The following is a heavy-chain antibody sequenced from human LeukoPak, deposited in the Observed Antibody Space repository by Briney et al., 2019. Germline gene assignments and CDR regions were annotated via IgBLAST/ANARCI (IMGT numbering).Heavy chain of an antibody. J-gene: IGHJ6*03. CDR1: GGTFSSYA. Sequence: ASVKVSCKASGGTFSSYAISWVRQAPGQGLEWMGGIIPIFGTANYAQKFQGRVTMTTDTSTSTAYMELRSLRSDDTAVYYCARFRGGDPYYYYYMDVWGKGTTVTVSS. V-gene: IGHV1-69*05. CDR2: IIPIFGTA. D-gene: IGHD2-21*02. CDR3: ARFRGGDPYYYYYMDV.